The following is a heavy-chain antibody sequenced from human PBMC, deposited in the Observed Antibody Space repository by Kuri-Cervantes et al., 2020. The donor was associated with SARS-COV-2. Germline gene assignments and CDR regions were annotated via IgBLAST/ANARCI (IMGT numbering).Heavy chain of an antibody. J-gene: IGHJ6*03. D-gene: IGHD2-21*02. Sequence: GESLKISCAASGFSFSNHAIHRVRQAPGKGLAWVAVISNNGNNKYYADSVKGRFTISRDNSKNTLYLQMNSLRAEDTAVYFCARDMTADYFYFQYMDVWGKGTTVTVSS. V-gene: IGHV3-30*04. CDR1: GFSFSNHA. CDR3: ARDMTADYFYFQYMDV. CDR2: ISNNGNNK.